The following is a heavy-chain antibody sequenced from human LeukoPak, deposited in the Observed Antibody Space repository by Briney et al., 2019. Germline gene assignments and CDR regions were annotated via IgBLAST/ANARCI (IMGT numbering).Heavy chain of an antibody. CDR2: IYHSGST. CDR3: ARDLGSSSWYYFDY. V-gene: IGHV4-4*02. CDR1: GGSISSSNW. Sequence: PSGTLSLTCAVSGGSISSSNWWSWVRQPPGKGLEWIGEIYHSGSTNYNPSLKSRVTISVDTSKNQFSLKLSSVTAADTAVYYCARDLGSSSWYYFDYWGQGTLVTVSS. D-gene: IGHD6-13*01. J-gene: IGHJ4*02.